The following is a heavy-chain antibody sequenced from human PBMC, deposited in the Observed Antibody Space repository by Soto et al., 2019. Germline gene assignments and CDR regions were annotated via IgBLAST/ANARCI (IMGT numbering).Heavy chain of an antibody. CDR2: VYHSGSS. J-gene: IGHJ4*02. V-gene: IGHV4-4*02. CDR1: DGSINTNNW. D-gene: IGHD2-2*01. Sequence: QVQLQESGPGLVNASGTLSLTCGVSDGSINTNNWWSWLRQPPGQGLEWIAEVYHSGSSNYNPSLKSRLSISVDTSKNQFSLRLTSVTAADSAVYYCARAKLCNTLSCPHSFDTWGQGTLVSVSS. CDR3: ARAKLCNTLSCPHSFDT.